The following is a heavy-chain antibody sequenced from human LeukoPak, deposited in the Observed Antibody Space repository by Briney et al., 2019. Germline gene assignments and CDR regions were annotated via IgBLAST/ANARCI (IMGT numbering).Heavy chain of an antibody. D-gene: IGHD6-19*01. J-gene: IGHJ5*02. V-gene: IGHV3-64D*06. CDR1: GFTFSTYW. Sequence: GGSLRLSCAASGFTFSTYWMHWVRQAPGKGLEYVSAISSNGGSTYYADSVKGRFTISRDNSKNTLYLQMSSLRAEDTAVYYCVKYSTSRYSSGWYLNWFDPWGQGTLVTVSS. CDR2: ISSNGGST. CDR3: VKYSTSRYSSGWYLNWFDP.